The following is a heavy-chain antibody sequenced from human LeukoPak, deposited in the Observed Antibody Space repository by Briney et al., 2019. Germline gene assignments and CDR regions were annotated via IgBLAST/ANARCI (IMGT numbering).Heavy chain of an antibody. J-gene: IGHJ4*02. V-gene: IGHV3-9*01. Sequence: PGGSLRLSCAASGFTFDDYAMHWVRQAPGKGLEWVSGISWNSGSIGYADSVKGRFTIPRDNAKNSLYLQMNSLRAEDTALYYCAKDYYYGSGSTVLGYCFDYWGQGTLVTVSS. D-gene: IGHD3-10*01. CDR2: ISWNSGSI. CDR3: AKDYYYGSGSTVLGYCFDY. CDR1: GFTFDDYA.